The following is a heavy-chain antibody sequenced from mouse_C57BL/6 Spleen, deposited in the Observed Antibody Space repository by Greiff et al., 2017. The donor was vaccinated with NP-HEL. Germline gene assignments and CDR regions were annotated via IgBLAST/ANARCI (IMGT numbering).Heavy chain of an antibody. D-gene: IGHD2-1*01. CDR3: ASGYYGNYLDY. Sequence: EVQLQQSGPELVKPGASVKISCKASGYTFTDYYMNWVKQSHGKSLEWIGDINPNNGGTSYNQKFKGKATLTVDKSSSTAYMELRSLTSEDSAVYYCASGYYGNYLDYWGQGTTLTVSS. V-gene: IGHV1-26*01. CDR1: GYTFTDYY. CDR2: INPNNGGT. J-gene: IGHJ2*01.